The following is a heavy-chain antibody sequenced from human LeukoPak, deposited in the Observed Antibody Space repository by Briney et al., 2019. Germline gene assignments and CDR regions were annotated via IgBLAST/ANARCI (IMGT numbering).Heavy chain of an antibody. CDR2: IRSKANSYAT. D-gene: IGHD4-11*01. CDR3: TRLALRTTVPD. V-gene: IGHV3-73*01. Sequence: TGGSLTLSCAASGFTFSGSAMHWVRQASGKGREWVGRIRSKANSYATAYAASVKGRFTISRDDSKNTAYLQMNSLKTEDMAVYYCTRLALRTTVPDWGQGTLVTVSS. CDR1: GFTFSGSA. J-gene: IGHJ4*02.